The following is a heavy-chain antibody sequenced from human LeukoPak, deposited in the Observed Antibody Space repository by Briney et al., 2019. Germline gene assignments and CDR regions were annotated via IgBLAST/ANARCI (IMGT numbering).Heavy chain of an antibody. J-gene: IGHJ4*02. V-gene: IGHV1-18*04. CDR1: GYTFTSYG. CDR2: ISAYNGNT. D-gene: IGHD3-9*01. CDR3: ARYTDILTGYSLDY. Sequence: ASVKVSCKASGYTFTSYGISWVRQPPGQGLEWMGWISAYNGNTNYAQKLQGRVTMTTDTSTSTAYMELRSLRSDDTAVYYCARYTDILTGYSLDYWGQGTLVTVSS.